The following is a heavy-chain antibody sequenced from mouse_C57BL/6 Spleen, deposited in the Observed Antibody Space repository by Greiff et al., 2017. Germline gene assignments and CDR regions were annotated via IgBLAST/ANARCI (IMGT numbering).Heavy chain of an antibody. Sequence: QVQLKESGAELVKPGASVKISCKASGYAFSSYWMNWVKQRPGKGLEWIGQIYPGDGDTNYNGKFKGKATLTADKSSSTAYMKLSSLTSEDSAVYFCAREDGSSPAGFAYWGQGTLVTVSA. V-gene: IGHV1-80*01. D-gene: IGHD1-1*01. J-gene: IGHJ3*01. CDR1: GYAFSSYW. CDR2: IYPGDGDT. CDR3: AREDGSSPAGFAY.